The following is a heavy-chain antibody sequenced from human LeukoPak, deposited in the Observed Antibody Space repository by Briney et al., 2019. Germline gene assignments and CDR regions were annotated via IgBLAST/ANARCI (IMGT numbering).Heavy chain of an antibody. D-gene: IGHD3-16*02. V-gene: IGHV4-39*07. Sequence: PSETLSLTCTVSGGSISSSSYYWGWIRQPPGKGLEWIGSIYYSGSTYYNPSLKSRVTISVDTSKNQFSLKLSSVTAADTAVYYCARTAYISWTPPGTFDLWGQGTMVIVSS. J-gene: IGHJ3*01. CDR1: GGSISSSSYY. CDR3: ARTAYISWTPPGTFDL. CDR2: IYYSGST.